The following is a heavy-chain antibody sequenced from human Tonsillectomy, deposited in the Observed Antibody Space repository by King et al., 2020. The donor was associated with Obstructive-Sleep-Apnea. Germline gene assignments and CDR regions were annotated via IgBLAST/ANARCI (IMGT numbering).Heavy chain of an antibody. J-gene: IGHJ3*01. CDR3: ARRGQPHFQDSFDV. Sequence: QLVQSGAELEKPGRSLKISCKTSGYNFNKYWIAWVRHMPGKGLEWMGRIYPGDSDTLYSPSFQGQVTISDDKSTNTAYLSWGSLKSSDTAIYFCARRGQPHFQDSFDVWGQGTLVTVSS. CDR2: IYPGDSDT. D-gene: IGHD3/OR15-3a*01. CDR1: GYNFNKYW. V-gene: IGHV5-51*01.